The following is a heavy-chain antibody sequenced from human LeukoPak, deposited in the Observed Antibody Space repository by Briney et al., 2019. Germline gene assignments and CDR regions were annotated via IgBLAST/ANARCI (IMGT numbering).Heavy chain of an antibody. CDR1: GFTFSSYW. V-gene: IGHV3-74*01. Sequence: GGSLRLSCAASGFTFSSYWMHWVRQAPGKGLVWVSGINTDGSSTNYADSVKGRFTISRDNAKNSLYLQMNSLRAEDTAVYYCARNTGSYYFDYWGQGTLVTVSS. CDR3: ARNTGSYYFDY. CDR2: INTDGSST. J-gene: IGHJ4*02. D-gene: IGHD7-27*01.